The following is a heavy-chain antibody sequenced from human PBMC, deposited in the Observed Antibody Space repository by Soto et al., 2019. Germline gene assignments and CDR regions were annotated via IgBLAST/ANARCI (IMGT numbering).Heavy chain of an antibody. V-gene: IGHV1-8*01. D-gene: IGHD1-26*01. CDR3: ARERSSGAFDI. CDR2: MNPNSGNT. J-gene: IGHJ3*02. Sequence: QVQLVQSGAEVKKPGASVKVSCKTSGYPFTSCDIDWVRQATGQGLEWMGWMNPNSGNTAYAQKFQGRVTMTRNTSISTAYMELSSLRSEDTAVYYCARERSSGAFDIWGQGTMVTVSS. CDR1: GYPFTSCD.